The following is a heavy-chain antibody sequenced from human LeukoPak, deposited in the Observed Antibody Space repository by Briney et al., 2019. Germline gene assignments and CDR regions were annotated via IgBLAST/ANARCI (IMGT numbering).Heavy chain of an antibody. CDR2: ISVFNGNI. D-gene: IGHD3-22*01. CDR3: GLDNSRVFD. J-gene: IGHJ4*02. CDR1: GYTFSTSG. Sequence: GASVKVSCKASGYTFSTSGISWVRQAPGQGLEWMGWISVFNGNIKYGQKFQGRVTLTTDASTNTAYMELSSLRSEDTAVYYCGLDNSRVFDGGQEPLVAVSS. V-gene: IGHV1-18*01.